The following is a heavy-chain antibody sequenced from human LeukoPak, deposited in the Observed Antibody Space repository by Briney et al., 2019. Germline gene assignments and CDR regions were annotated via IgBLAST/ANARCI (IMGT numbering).Heavy chain of an antibody. CDR3: ARGSGYSSSWYPNYFDY. J-gene: IGHJ4*02. CDR2: TYYRSKWYN. Sequence: SQTLSLTCALSGDSVSSNSAAWNWIRQSPSRGLEWLGRTYYRSKWYNDYAVSVKSRITVNPDTSKNQFSLQLNSVTPEDTAAYYCARGSGYSSSWYPNYFDYWGQGTLVTVSS. D-gene: IGHD6-13*01. CDR1: GDSVSSNSAA. V-gene: IGHV6-1*01.